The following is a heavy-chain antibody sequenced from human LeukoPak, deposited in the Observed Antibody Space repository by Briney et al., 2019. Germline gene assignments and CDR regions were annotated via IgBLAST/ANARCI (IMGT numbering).Heavy chain of an antibody. Sequence: GGSLRLSCAASGITFGSYWMTWVSQAPGKGLECVANIKPDGSEKHYVDSVEGRFTISRDNAKNSLFLEMNSLRAEDTAVYYCARGRMAVTGSYEYWGERSLLTVSS. CDR2: IKPDGSEK. CDR3: ARGRMAVTGSYEY. J-gene: IGHJ4*01. CDR1: GITFGSYW. V-gene: IGHV3-7*05. D-gene: IGHD4-11*01.